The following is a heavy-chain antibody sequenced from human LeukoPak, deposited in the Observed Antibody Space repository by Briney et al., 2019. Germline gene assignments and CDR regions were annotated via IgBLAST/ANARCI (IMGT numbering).Heavy chain of an antibody. V-gene: IGHV3-9*01. D-gene: IGHD4-23*01. CDR3: TRGVGGLGTLYYFDY. CDR1: GFTFDDYA. CDR2: ISWNSGSI. Sequence: GGSLRLSCAASGFTFDDYAMHWVRQAPGKGLEWVSGISWNSGSIGYADSVKGRFTISRDNAKNSLYLQMISLRAEDTAVYYCTRGVGGLGTLYYFDYWGQGTLVTVSS. J-gene: IGHJ4*02.